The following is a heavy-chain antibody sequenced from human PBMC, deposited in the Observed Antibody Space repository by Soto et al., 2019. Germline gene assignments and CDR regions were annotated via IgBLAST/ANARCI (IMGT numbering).Heavy chain of an antibody. Sequence: QVQLQQWGAGLLKPSETLSLTCAVYGGSFSGYYWSWIRQPPGKGLEWIGEINHSGSTNYNPSLKSRVTISVDTSKNQFSLKLSSVTAADTAVYYCARPGDCSSTSCYLDYFDYWGQGTLVTVSS. CDR3: ARPGDCSSTSCYLDYFDY. J-gene: IGHJ4*02. D-gene: IGHD2-2*01. CDR1: GGSFSGYY. CDR2: INHSGST. V-gene: IGHV4-34*01.